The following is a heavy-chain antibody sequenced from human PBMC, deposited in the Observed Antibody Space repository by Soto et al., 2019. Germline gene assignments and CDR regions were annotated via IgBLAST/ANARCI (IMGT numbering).Heavy chain of an antibody. V-gene: IGHV3-7*01. Sequence: GGSLRLSCAASGFTFSSYWMSWVRQAPGKGLEWVANIKQDGSEKYYVDSVKGRFTISRDNAKNSLYLQMNSLRAEDTAVYYCASLQRGAWNYYFDYWGQGTLVTVSS. CDR3: ASLQRGAWNYYFDY. D-gene: IGHD1-7*01. CDR1: GFTFSSYW. CDR2: IKQDGSEK. J-gene: IGHJ4*02.